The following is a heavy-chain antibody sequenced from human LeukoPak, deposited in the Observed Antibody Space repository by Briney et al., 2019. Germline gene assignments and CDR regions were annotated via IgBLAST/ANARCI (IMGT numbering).Heavy chain of an antibody. CDR1: GYTFTGYY. D-gene: IGHD6-19*01. J-gene: IGHJ3*02. CDR2: INSNSGGT. CDR3: ARGRGRVAGTVKINDAFDI. V-gene: IGHV1-2*02. Sequence: GASVKVSCKASGYTFTGYYMHWVRQAPGQGLEWMGWINSNSGGTNYAQKFQGGVTMTRDTSISTAYMELSRLRSDDTAVYYCARGRGRVAGTVKINDAFDIWGQGTMVTVSS.